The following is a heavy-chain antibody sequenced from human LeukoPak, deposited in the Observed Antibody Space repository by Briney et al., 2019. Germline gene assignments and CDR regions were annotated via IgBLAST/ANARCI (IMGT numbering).Heavy chain of an antibody. J-gene: IGHJ3*02. V-gene: IGHV3-30*02. CDR3: ARDTYSSGWVLFDI. Sequence: QAGGSLRLSCAASGVTFSSHGMHWVRQAPGKGLEWVTFIRSDGSSNYYGDSVKGRFTLSRDNSKNTLYLQMNSLRAEDTAVYYCARDTYSSGWVLFDIWGQGTMVTVSS. CDR2: IRSDGSSN. D-gene: IGHD6-19*01. CDR1: GVTFSSHG.